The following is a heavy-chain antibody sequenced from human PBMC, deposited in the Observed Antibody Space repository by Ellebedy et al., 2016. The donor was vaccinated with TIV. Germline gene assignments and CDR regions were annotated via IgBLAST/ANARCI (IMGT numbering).Heavy chain of an antibody. Sequence: ASVKVSCKASGYTFTGYYMHWVRQAPGQGLEWMGGIIPIFGTANYAQKFQGRVTITADKSTSTAYMELSSLRSEDTAVYYCARAEESSSSFDYWGPGTVVTVSS. CDR3: ARAEESSSSFDY. CDR1: GYTFTGYY. V-gene: IGHV1-69*06. CDR2: IIPIFGTA. J-gene: IGHJ4*02. D-gene: IGHD6-19*01.